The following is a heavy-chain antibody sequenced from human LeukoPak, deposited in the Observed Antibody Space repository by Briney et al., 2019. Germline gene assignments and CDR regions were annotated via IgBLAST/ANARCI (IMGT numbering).Heavy chain of an antibody. CDR1: GYPFTKYY. Sequence: GASVKVSCKASGYPFTKYYIHWVRRAPGRGLEWMAIINPYDASATYAQKFQGRLTMTRDTSTSTVYMELSGLRSEDTAVYYCARKVSRVPTAAYYFEYWGQGTLVTVSS. CDR2: INPYDASA. J-gene: IGHJ4*02. CDR3: ARKVSRVPTAAYYFEY. V-gene: IGHV1-46*01. D-gene: IGHD2-2*01.